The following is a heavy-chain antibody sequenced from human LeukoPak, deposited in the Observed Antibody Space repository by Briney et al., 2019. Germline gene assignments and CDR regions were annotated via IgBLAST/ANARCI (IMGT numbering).Heavy chain of an antibody. Sequence: PGGSLRLSCAASRFTFNNYAMSWVRQAPGKGLEWISTISGNGASTYYADSVKGRFTVSRDNSKNTLFLQMNSLRGDDTAVYYCAKTRSPGNWNYPFFDHWGQGTLXTVSS. CDR1: RFTFNNYA. CDR3: AKTRSPGNWNYPFFDH. D-gene: IGHD1-7*01. CDR2: ISGNGAST. V-gene: IGHV3-23*01. J-gene: IGHJ5*02.